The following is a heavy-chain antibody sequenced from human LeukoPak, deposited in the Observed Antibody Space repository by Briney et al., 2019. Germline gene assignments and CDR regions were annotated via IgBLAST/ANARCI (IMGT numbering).Heavy chain of an antibody. V-gene: IGHV1-18*01. J-gene: IGHJ4*02. CDR3: ARSTAMVYYFDY. CDR1: GYTFTSHG. D-gene: IGHD5-18*01. Sequence: ASVKVSCKASGYTFTSHGISWVRQAPGQGLEWMGWISAYNGNTNYAQKLQGRVTMTTDTSTSTAYMELRSLRSDDTAVYYCARSTAMVYYFDYWGQGTLVTVSS. CDR2: ISAYNGNT.